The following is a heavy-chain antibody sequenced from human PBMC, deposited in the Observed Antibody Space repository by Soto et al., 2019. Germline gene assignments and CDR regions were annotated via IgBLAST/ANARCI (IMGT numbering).Heavy chain of an antibody. D-gene: IGHD3-22*01. Sequence: QLQLQESGSGLVKPSQTLSLTCAVSGGSISSGGYSWSWIRQPPGKGLEWIGYISHSGSTYYNPSLKSRLTIAVGRSKNQLALKLSSVTAADTAVYYCARESRYYDSSGYARPLDYWGQGTLVTVSS. CDR3: ARESRYYDSSGYARPLDY. CDR2: ISHSGST. J-gene: IGHJ4*02. CDR1: GGSISSGGYS. V-gene: IGHV4-30-2*01.